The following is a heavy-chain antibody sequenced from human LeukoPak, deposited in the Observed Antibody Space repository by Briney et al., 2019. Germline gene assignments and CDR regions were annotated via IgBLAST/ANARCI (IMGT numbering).Heavy chain of an antibody. Sequence: PGGSLRLSCAASGFTFSSYAMSWVRQAPGKGLEWVSAISGSGGSTYYADSVKGRFTISRDNSKNTLYLQMSSLRAEDTAVYYCAKVQGYCSSTSCYGPYYYYYGMDVWGQGTTVTVSS. CDR3: AKVQGYCSSTSCYGPYYYYYGMDV. J-gene: IGHJ6*02. CDR2: ISGSGGST. V-gene: IGHV3-23*01. CDR1: GFTFSSYA. D-gene: IGHD2-2*01.